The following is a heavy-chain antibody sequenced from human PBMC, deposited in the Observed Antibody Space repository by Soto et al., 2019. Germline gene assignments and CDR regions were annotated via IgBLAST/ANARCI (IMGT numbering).Heavy chain of an antibody. CDR3: ARHEDYNWFDP. Sequence: SETLSLTCTVSGGSISSYYWSWIRQPPGKGLEWIGYIYYSGSTNYNPSLKSRVTISVDTSKNQFSLRLSSVTAADTAVYYCARHEDYNWFDPWGQGTLVTVS. CDR2: IYYSGST. V-gene: IGHV4-59*08. CDR1: GGSISSYY. J-gene: IGHJ5*02.